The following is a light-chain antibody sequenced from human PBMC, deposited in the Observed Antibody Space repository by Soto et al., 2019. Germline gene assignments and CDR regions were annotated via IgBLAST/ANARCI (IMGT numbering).Light chain of an antibody. CDR1: PSVSSY. J-gene: IGKJ1*01. V-gene: IGKV3-11*01. Sequence: EIVLTQSPATLSLSPGERATLSCRASPSVSSYLAWYQQKPGQAPRLLIYDASNRATGIPARFSGRGSGTYFTLIISRLEPEDFAFYYCQQRSNWPWTFGQGTKVEI. CDR2: DAS. CDR3: QQRSNWPWT.